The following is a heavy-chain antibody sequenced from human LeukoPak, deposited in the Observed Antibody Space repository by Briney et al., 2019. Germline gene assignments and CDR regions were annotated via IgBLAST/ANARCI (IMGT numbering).Heavy chain of an antibody. V-gene: IGHV3-23*01. Sequence: TGGSLRLSCAASGFTFSSYAMSWVRQAPGKGLEWVSAISGSGGSTYYADSVKGRFTISRDNSKNTLYLQMNSLRAEDTAVYYCAKGRYSGSYKGDFDYWGQGTLVTVSS. J-gene: IGHJ4*02. CDR2: ISGSGGST. CDR1: GFTFSSYA. D-gene: IGHD1-26*01. CDR3: AKGRYSGSYKGDFDY.